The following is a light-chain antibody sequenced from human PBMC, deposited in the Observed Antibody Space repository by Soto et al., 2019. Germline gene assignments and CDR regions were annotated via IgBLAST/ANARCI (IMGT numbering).Light chain of an antibody. CDR1: QSVSISH. V-gene: IGKV3-20*01. CDR2: GAS. J-gene: IGKJ1*01. Sequence: EIVLTQSPGTLSLSPGDRATLSCRASQSVSISHLAWYQQKPGQAPRLLIYGASSRATAIPDRFSGSGSGTDFTLTISRLEPEDFAVYYCQQYGRSPWTFGQGTKVDIK. CDR3: QQYGRSPWT.